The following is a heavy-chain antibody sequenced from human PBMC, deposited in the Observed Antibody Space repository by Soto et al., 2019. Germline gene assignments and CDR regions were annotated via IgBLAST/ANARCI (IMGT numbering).Heavy chain of an antibody. D-gene: IGHD3-3*01. CDR2: IYYSGST. Sequence: SETLSLTCTVSGGSVSSYYWSWIRQPPGKGLEWIGYIYYSGSTNYNPSLKSRVTISVDTSKNQFSLKLSSVTAADTAVYYCARDITIFGVVTKGWFDPWGQGTLVTVSS. CDR1: GGSVSSYY. J-gene: IGHJ5*02. V-gene: IGHV4-59*08. CDR3: ARDITIFGVVTKGWFDP.